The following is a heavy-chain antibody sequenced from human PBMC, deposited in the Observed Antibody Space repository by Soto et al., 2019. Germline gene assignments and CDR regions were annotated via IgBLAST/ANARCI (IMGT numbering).Heavy chain of an antibody. J-gene: IGHJ5*02. V-gene: IGHV3-74*01. CDR2: MSGDGKTI. Sequence: PGRSLRLACASSVFTFINYFMQWVRQVPGEGLVWVSRMSGDGKTISYADSVKGRFTISRDNAKNTLYLQMNSLRVEDTAVYYCARTYVPGIAGFDPWGQGTLVTVSS. D-gene: IGHD1-1*01. CDR1: VFTFINYF. CDR3: ARTYVPGIAGFDP.